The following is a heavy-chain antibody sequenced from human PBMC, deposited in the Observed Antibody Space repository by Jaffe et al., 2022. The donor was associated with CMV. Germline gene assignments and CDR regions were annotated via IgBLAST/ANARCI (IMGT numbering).Heavy chain of an antibody. Sequence: QVQLVESGGGVVQPGRSLRLSCAASGFSFSSYGMHWVRQAPGKGLEWVAVISYDGSNKYYADSVKGRFTISRDNSKNTLYLQMNSLRAEDTAVYYCAKDFCDSSGYYCAGYYYYGMDVWGQGTTVTVSS. J-gene: IGHJ6*02. V-gene: IGHV3-30*18. CDR2: ISYDGSNK. CDR3: AKDFCDSSGYYCAGYYYYGMDV. CDR1: GFSFSSYG. D-gene: IGHD3-22*01.